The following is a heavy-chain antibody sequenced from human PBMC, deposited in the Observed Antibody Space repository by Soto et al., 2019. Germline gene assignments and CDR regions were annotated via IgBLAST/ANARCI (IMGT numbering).Heavy chain of an antibody. CDR1: GFTFSSYE. J-gene: IGHJ6*02. D-gene: IGHD3-3*01. V-gene: IGHV3-48*03. CDR2: ISSSGSTI. Sequence: TGGSLRLSCAASGFTFSSYEMNWVRQAPGKGLEWVSYISSSGSTIYYADSVKGRFTISRDNAKNSLYLQMNSLRAEDTAVYYCARGEGGEYDFWLDYGMDVWGQGTTVTVSS. CDR3: ARGEGGEYDFWLDYGMDV.